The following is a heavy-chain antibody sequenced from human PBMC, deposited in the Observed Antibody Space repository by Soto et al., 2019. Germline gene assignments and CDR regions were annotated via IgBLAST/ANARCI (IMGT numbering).Heavy chain of an antibody. J-gene: IGHJ3*02. CDR1: GFTFSSYW. V-gene: IGHV3-7*01. Sequence: EVQLVESGGGLVQPGGSLRLSCAASGFTFSSYWMNWVRQAPGKGLEWVANINQDGSDKYFVDSVRGRFTISRDNAEKSLYLQMNSLRADDTAVYYCARATVTGRGPFDIWGQGTMVNVSS. CDR3: ARATVTGRGPFDI. D-gene: IGHD4-4*01. CDR2: INQDGSDK.